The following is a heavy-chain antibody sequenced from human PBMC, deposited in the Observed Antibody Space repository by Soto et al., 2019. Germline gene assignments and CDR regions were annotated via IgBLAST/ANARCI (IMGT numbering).Heavy chain of an antibody. CDR3: ASGSWITDAFDI. Sequence: QVQLVQSGAEVKKPGASVKVSCKASGYTFTSYAMHWVRQAPGQRLEWMGWINAGNGNTKYSQKFQGRVTITRDTSTSTAYMELSSLRSEDTAVYYCASGSWITDAFDIWGQGTMVTVSS. D-gene: IGHD2-15*01. V-gene: IGHV1-3*01. CDR1: GYTFTSYA. CDR2: INAGNGNT. J-gene: IGHJ3*02.